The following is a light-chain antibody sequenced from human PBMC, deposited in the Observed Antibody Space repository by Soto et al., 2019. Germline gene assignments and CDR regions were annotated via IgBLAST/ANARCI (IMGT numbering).Light chain of an antibody. Sequence: DIQMTQSPSSLSASVGDRVTITCRASQGIRDALGWYQQKPGKAPKRLIYAASSLQSGVPSRFSGSRSGTEFTLTISSLQPEDVATYYCLQHNSYPQTFGQGTKVEIK. CDR1: QGIRDA. CDR3: LQHNSYPQT. J-gene: IGKJ1*01. CDR2: AAS. V-gene: IGKV1-17*01.